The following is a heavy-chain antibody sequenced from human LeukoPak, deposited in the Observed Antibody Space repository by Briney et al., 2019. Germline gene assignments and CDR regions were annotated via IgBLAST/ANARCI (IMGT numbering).Heavy chain of an antibody. CDR3: ARAVRIFGVVNLAFDY. Sequence: PSETLSLTCTVSGGSISSYYWSWIRQPPGKGLEWIGYIYYSGSTNYNPSLKGRVTISVDTSKNQFSLKLSSVTAADTAVYYCARAVRIFGVVNLAFDYWGQGTLVTVSS. CDR1: GGSISSYY. CDR2: IYYSGST. D-gene: IGHD3-3*01. J-gene: IGHJ4*02. V-gene: IGHV4-59*01.